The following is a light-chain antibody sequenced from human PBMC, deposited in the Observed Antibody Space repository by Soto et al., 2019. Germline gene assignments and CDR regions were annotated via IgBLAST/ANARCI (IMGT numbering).Light chain of an antibody. CDR3: QSYDSSLSGYV. Sequence: QSVLTQPPSVSGAPGQRVTISCTRSSSNIGAGYDVHWYQQLPGTAPKLLIYDNFNRPSGVPDRFSGSKSGTSASLAITGLQAEDEADYYCQSYDSSLSGYVFGTGTKVTVL. V-gene: IGLV1-40*01. CDR2: DNF. J-gene: IGLJ1*01. CDR1: SSNIGAGYD.